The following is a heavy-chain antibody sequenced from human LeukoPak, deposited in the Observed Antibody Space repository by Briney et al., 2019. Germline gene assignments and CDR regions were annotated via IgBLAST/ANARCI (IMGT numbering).Heavy chain of an antibody. CDR2: VYYSGTT. Sequence: SETLSLTCTVSGGSISSSNYYWGWIRQPPGKGLEWIGSVYYSGTTYYNPSLKSRVTISVDTSKNQFSLKLNSVTAAHTAVYYCARGGALWTMMNWGQGTLVTVSS. J-gene: IGHJ4*02. CDR1: GGSISSSNYY. V-gene: IGHV4-39*07. D-gene: IGHD3-22*01. CDR3: ARGGALWTMMN.